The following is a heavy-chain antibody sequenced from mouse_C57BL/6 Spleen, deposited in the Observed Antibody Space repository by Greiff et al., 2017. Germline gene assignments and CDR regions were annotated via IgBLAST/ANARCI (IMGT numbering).Heavy chain of an antibody. Sequence: VQLQQPGAERVKPGASVKLSCKASGYTFTSYWMHWVKQRPGQGLEWIGMIHPNSGSTNYNEKFKSKATLTVDKSSSTAYMQLSSLTSEDSAVYYCARLGYYGSSSYYFDYWGQGTTLTVSS. CDR3: ARLGYYGSSSYYFDY. CDR2: IHPNSGST. CDR1: GYTFTSYW. V-gene: IGHV1-64*01. D-gene: IGHD1-1*01. J-gene: IGHJ2*01.